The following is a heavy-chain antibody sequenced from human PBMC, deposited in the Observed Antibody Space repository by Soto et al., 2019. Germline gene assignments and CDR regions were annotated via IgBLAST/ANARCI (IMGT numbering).Heavy chain of an antibody. CDR3: MVSFITSDYFDY. V-gene: IGHV3-30*03. J-gene: IGHJ4*02. D-gene: IGHD2-8*01. CDR2: LSSDGNNE. Sequence: LRLSCAASGFPFSNYGMHWVRQAPGKGLEWLAVLSSDGNNEYYADSVKGRFTISRDTSKNMLFLQMNSLRPEDTAVYHCMVSFITSDYFDYWGQGTLVTVSS. CDR1: GFPFSNYG.